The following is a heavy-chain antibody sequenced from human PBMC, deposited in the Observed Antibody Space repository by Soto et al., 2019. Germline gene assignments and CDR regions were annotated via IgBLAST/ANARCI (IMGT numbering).Heavy chain of an antibody. CDR3: ARVRGTYYYDSSGYYSGYYYYGMXV. D-gene: IGHD3-22*01. V-gene: IGHV4-59*01. CDR2: YYSGST. Sequence: YYSGSTNYTPSLKSRVTISVDTSKNQFSLKLSSVTAADTAVYYCARVRGTYYYDSSGYYSGYYYYGMXVXXXGT. J-gene: IGHJ6*02.